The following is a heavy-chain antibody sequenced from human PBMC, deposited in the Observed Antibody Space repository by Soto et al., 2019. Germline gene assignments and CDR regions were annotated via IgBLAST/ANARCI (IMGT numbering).Heavy chain of an antibody. V-gene: IGHV1-69*06. D-gene: IGHD3-9*01. J-gene: IGHJ4*02. CDR3: ARGTEYYDILTGYYF. CDR1: GGTFSSYA. Sequence: GASVKVSCKASGGTFSSYAISWVRQAPGQGLEWMGGIIPIFGTANYAQKFQGRVTITADKSTSTAYMELSSLRSEDTAVYYCARGTEYYDILTGYYFWGQGTLVTVSS. CDR2: IIPIFGTA.